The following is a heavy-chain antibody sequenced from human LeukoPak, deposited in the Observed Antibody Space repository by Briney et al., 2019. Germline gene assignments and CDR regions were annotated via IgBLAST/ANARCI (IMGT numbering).Heavy chain of an antibody. CDR3: ARLRYEVDY. J-gene: IGHJ4*02. CDR2: INHSGST. CDR1: GGSFSGYY. D-gene: IGHD2-15*01. V-gene: IGHV4-34*01. Sequence: SETLSLTCAVYGGSFSGYYWSWIRQPPGQGLEWIGEINHSGSTNYNPSLKSRVTISVDTSKNQFSLKLSSVTAADTAVYYCARLRYEVDYWGQGTLVTVSS.